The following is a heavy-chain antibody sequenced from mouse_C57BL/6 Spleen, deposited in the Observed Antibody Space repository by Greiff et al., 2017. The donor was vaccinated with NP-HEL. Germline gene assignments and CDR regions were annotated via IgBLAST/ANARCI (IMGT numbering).Heavy chain of an antibody. Sequence: EVQLQQSGAELVRPGASVKLSCTASGFNIKDDYMHWVKQRPEQGLEWIGWIDPENVDTECASKSPGKSTITADTSSNTAYLQLSSLTSEDTAVYYFTTNYGRSYEDYWGQGTTLTVSS. D-gene: IGHD1-1*01. CDR3: TTNYGRSYEDY. V-gene: IGHV14-4*01. CDR1: GFNIKDDY. CDR2: IDPENVDT. J-gene: IGHJ2*01.